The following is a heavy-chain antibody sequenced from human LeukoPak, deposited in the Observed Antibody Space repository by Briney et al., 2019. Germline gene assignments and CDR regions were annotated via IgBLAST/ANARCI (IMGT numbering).Heavy chain of an antibody. V-gene: IGHV4-59*08. J-gene: IGHJ4*02. Sequence: PSETLSLTCTVSGGSIASYYWSWIRQPPGKGLEWMGYIYSSGSTNYNPSLKSRVTISVDTSRNQVSLKLNSVAAADTAVYFCARHYYDRSGSYSFDYWGQGALVTVSS. CDR2: IYSSGST. CDR1: GGSIASYY. D-gene: IGHD3-22*01. CDR3: ARHYYDRSGSYSFDY.